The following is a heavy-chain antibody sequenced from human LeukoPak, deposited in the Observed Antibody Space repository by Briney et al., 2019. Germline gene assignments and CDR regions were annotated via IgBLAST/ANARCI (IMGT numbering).Heavy chain of an antibody. J-gene: IGHJ4*02. D-gene: IGHD6-19*01. CDR1: GFTFSSYA. V-gene: IGHV3-23*01. CDR3: AKAVAQSLVEFDY. Sequence: GGSLRLSCAASGFTFSSYAISWVRHATGKGVEGVSAIIGSVRSTYYAHSVKGPFTISRDNSKNTLYLQMNSLRAEDTAVYYCAKAVAQSLVEFDYWGQGTLVTVSS. CDR2: IIGSVRST.